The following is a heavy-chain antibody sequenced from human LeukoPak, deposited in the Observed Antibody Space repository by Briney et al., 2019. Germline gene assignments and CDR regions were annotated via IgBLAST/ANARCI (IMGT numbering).Heavy chain of an antibody. Sequence: PGGSLRLSCAASGFTFSNYEMNWVRQAPGKGLEWVSAISGSGGSTYYADSVKGRFTISRDNSKNTLYLQMNSLRAEDTAVYYCAKGLLWPPKNFDYWGQGTLVTVSS. V-gene: IGHV3-23*01. J-gene: IGHJ4*02. D-gene: IGHD3-10*01. CDR2: ISGSGGST. CDR3: AKGLLWPPKNFDY. CDR1: GFTFSNYE.